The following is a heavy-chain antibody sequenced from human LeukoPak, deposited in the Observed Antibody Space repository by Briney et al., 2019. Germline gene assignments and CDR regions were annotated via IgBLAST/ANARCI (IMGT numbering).Heavy chain of an antibody. CDR1: GYAFTRYA. V-gene: IGHV7-4-1*02. CDR3: AIDQPVAGVSNFDS. D-gene: IGHD6-19*01. CDR2: INPNTGNP. Sequence: ATVKVSCKASGYAFTRYAMNWLRQAPGQGLEWMGWINPNTGNPTYAQAFTGRFVFSLDTSVSTAYLQISSLNTEDTAVYYCAIDQPVAGVSNFDSWGQGTLVTVSS. J-gene: IGHJ4*02.